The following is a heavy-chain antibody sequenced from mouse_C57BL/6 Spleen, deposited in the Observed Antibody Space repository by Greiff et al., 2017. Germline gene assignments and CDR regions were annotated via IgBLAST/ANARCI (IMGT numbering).Heavy chain of an antibody. D-gene: IGHD3-2*02. CDR3: ARMMGAQATPYAMDY. CDR1: GYTFTSYW. CDR2: IDPSDSYT. V-gene: IGHV1-50*01. Sequence: QVQLQQPGAELVKPGASVKLSCKASGYTFTSYWMQWVKQRPGQGLEWIGEIDPSDSYTNYNQKFKGTATLTVDTSSSTAYMQLSRLTSEDSAVYYCARMMGAQATPYAMDYWGQGTSVTVSS. J-gene: IGHJ4*01.